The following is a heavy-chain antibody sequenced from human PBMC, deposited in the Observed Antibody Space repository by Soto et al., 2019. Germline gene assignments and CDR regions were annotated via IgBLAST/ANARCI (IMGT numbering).Heavy chain of an antibody. V-gene: IGHV3-23*01. D-gene: IGHD2-2*01. J-gene: IGHJ4*02. CDR1: GFKFSNFA. CDR2: INGGGGHT. Sequence: EVQLLQSGGGLVQPGGSLRLSGAASGFKFSNFAMRWIRQAPGKGLEWVSGINGGGGHTDYVDSLKGRFTISRDNSKNTRYLQMSSLRAEDTAVYYCAQAHWVYSSTWFFFDSWGQGSLVTVSS. CDR3: AQAHWVYSSTWFFFDS.